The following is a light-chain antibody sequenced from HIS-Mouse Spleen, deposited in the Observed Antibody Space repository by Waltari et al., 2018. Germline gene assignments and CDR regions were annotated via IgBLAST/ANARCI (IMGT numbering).Light chain of an antibody. CDR1: QSLLQSNGFNY. V-gene: IGKV2-28*01. J-gene: IGKJ1*01. CDR3: MQALQTPPWT. CDR2: LGS. Sequence: DIVMTQSPLSLPVTPGEPAPISCRSSQSLLQSNGFNYWDWYLQRPGQSPQLLIYLGSNRASGVPDRFSGSGSGTDFTLKISRVEAEDVGVYYCMQALQTPPWTFGQGTKVEIK.